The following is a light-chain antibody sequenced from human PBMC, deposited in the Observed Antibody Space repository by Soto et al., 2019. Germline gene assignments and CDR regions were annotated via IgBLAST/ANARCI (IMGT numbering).Light chain of an antibody. Sequence: DMQMTQSPSSVSASVGDRVNIXXRASKTISGSLNWYQQKPGKAPKLXISAASSLQSGVPSSFSGSGAGTDFTLTISSLQPEDFATYYCQQSYSTPVTFGGGTKVDIK. CDR3: QQSYSTPVT. J-gene: IGKJ4*01. V-gene: IGKV1-39*01. CDR1: KTISGS. CDR2: AAS.